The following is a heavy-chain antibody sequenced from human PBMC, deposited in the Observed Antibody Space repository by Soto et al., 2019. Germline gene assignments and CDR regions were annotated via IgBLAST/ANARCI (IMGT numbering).Heavy chain of an antibody. V-gene: IGHV3-7*05. J-gene: IGHJ4*02. CDR1: GFTFSSYW. CDR2: IKQDGSEK. CDR3: ARDRKYYYDSSGYQGGYFDY. D-gene: IGHD3-22*01. Sequence: PGGSLRLSCAASGFTFSSYWMSWVRQAPGKGLEWVANIKQDGSEKYYVDSVKVRFTISRDNAKNSLYLQMNSLRAEDTAVYYCARDRKYYYDSSGYQGGYFDYWGQGTLVTVSS.